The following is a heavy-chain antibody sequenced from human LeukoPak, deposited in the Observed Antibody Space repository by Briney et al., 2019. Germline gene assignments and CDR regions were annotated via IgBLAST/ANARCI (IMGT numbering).Heavy chain of an antibody. D-gene: IGHD5-12*01. J-gene: IGHJ5*02. CDR1: GFTFSTYS. Sequence: GGSLRLSCAASGFTFSTYSMHWVRQAPGKGLEYVSAISSNGGSTYYANSVKGRFTISRDNSKNTLYLQMGSLRGEDMAVYYCARRHSGYDALFGVCWFDPWGQGTLVTVSS. V-gene: IGHV3-64*01. CDR2: ISSNGGST. CDR3: ARRHSGYDALFGVCWFDP.